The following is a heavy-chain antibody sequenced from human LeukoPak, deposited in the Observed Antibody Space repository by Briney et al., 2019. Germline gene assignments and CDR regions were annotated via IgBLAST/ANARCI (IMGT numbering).Heavy chain of an antibody. CDR1: GFTFSSYW. J-gene: IGHJ4*02. D-gene: IGHD6-6*01. CDR3: ARGLSGYASSLGY. V-gene: IGHV3-74*01. Sequence: GGSLRLSCAASGFTFSSYWMHWVRQAPGKGLVWVSRINSDGSSTSYADSVRGRFSISRDNAKNTLYLQMSSLRAADTAVYYCARGLSGYASSLGYWGQGTLVTVSA. CDR2: INSDGSST.